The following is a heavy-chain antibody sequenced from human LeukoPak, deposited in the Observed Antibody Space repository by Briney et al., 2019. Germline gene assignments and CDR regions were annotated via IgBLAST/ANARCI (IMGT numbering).Heavy chain of an antibody. Sequence: GGSLRLSCAASGFTFSTYAMHWVRQTPGKGLEYVSAISTNGGGTYYANSVKGRFTISRDNSKNTLYLQMGGLRAEDMAVYYCARYCSGVSCYSGYDYWGQGTLVTVSS. CDR1: GFTFSTYA. J-gene: IGHJ4*02. CDR2: ISTNGGGT. CDR3: ARYCSGVSCYSGYDY. D-gene: IGHD2-15*01. V-gene: IGHV3-64*01.